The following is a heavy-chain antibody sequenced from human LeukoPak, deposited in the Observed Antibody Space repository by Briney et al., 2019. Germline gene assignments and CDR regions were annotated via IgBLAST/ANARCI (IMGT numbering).Heavy chain of an antibody. D-gene: IGHD3-22*01. CDR1: GITFSSYG. J-gene: IGHJ4*02. CDR3: AKDGASSGYYPFDY. CDR2: ISSTGGTT. Sequence: TGGSLRPSCAASGITFSSYGMSWVRQAPGKGLEWVSSISSTGGTTYYADSVKGRFTISGDNSKNTLYLQMNSLRAEDTAVYYCAKDGASSGYYPFDYWGQGTLVTVSS. V-gene: IGHV3-23*01.